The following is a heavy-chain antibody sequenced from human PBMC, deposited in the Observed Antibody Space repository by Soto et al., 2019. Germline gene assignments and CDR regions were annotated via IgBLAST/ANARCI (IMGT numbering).Heavy chain of an antibody. CDR3: ARGGGTLLAPLP. Sequence: ASVKVSCKASGYTFTGYFIHWVRQAPGQGLEWVGYINPNSGATKYAPRFQGRVTMTSDTSIRTAYMDLSNLRSDDTAVYYCARGGGTLLAPLPRGPGTVVTVSS. CDR1: GYTFTGYF. J-gene: IGHJ5*02. D-gene: IGHD1-1*01. CDR2: INPNSGAT. V-gene: IGHV1-2*02.